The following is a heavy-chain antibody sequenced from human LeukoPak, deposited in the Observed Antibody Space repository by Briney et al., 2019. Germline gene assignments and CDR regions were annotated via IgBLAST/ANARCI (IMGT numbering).Heavy chain of an antibody. Sequence: PSETLSLTCTVSGGSISSYYWSRIRQPPGKELEWTGYIYYSGSTNYNPSLKSRVTVSVDTSKNQFSLKLSSVTAADTAVYYCARESLGYCTNGVCYMSSLYGMDVWGQGTTVTVSS. D-gene: IGHD2-8*01. CDR2: IYYSGST. CDR3: ARESLGYCTNGVCYMSSLYGMDV. CDR1: GGSISSYY. J-gene: IGHJ6*02. V-gene: IGHV4-59*01.